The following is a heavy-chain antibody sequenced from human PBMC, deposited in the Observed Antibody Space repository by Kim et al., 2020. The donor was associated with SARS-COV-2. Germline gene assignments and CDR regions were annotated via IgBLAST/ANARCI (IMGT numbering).Heavy chain of an antibody. V-gene: IGHV4-59*01. Sequence: SETLSLTCSVFGGSISGYYWSWIRQSPDKGLEYIGFVFYSGITDYNPSFTKRVSMSVDTTKKHFSLKLNSVTAADTAAFYCWRGPITLMGTYHFDRWGQG. CDR2: VFYSGIT. CDR1: GGSISGYY. CDR3: WRGPITLMGTYHFDR. J-gene: IGHJ5*02. D-gene: IGHD1-20*01.